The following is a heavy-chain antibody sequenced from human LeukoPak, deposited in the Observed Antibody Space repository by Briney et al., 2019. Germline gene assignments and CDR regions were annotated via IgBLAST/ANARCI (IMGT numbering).Heavy chain of an antibody. Sequence: SETLSLTCAVYGGSFSGYYWSWIRQPPGKGLEWIGEINHSGSTNYNPSLKSRVTISVDTSKNQFSLKLSSVTAADTAVYYCARSVGRDIVATIFQPNTPQPLVYWGQGTLVTVSS. CDR2: INHSGST. J-gene: IGHJ4*02. D-gene: IGHD5-12*01. CDR1: GGSFSGYY. CDR3: ARSVGRDIVATIFQPNTPQPLVY. V-gene: IGHV4-34*01.